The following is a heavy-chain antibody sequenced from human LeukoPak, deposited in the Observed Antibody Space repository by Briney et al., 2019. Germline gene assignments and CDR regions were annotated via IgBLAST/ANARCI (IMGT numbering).Heavy chain of an antibody. J-gene: IGHJ4*02. CDR3: ARSRLWSGYYRYYFGY. CDR2: INPSGGST. Sequence: AASVKVSCKASGYTFTSYYMHWVRQAPGQGLEWMGIINPSGGSTSYAQKFQGRVTMTRDTSTSTVYMELSSLRSEDTAMYYCARSRLWSGYYRYYFGYWGQGTLVTVSS. D-gene: IGHD3-3*01. V-gene: IGHV1-46*01. CDR1: GYTFTSYY.